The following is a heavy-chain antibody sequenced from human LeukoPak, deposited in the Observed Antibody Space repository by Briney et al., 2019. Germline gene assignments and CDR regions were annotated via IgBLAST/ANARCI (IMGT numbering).Heavy chain of an antibody. J-gene: IGHJ2*01. V-gene: IGHV4-59*01. CDR2: IYYSGST. CDR1: GGSISSYY. D-gene: IGHD2-2*02. CDR3: AREGSFRYCSSTSCYRNFDL. Sequence: SETLSLTCTVSGGSISSYYWSWIRQPPGKGLEWIGYIYYSGSTNYNPSLKSRVTLSVDTSKNQFSLKLSSVTAADTAVYYCAREGSFRYCSSTSCYRNFDLWGRGTLVTVSS.